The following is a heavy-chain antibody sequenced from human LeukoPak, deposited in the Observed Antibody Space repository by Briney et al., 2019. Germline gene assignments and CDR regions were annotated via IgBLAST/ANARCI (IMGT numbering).Heavy chain of an antibody. D-gene: IGHD1-1*01. CDR2: IWYDGSNK. J-gene: IGHJ4*02. CDR1: GFTFSSYG. Sequence: GGSLRLSCAASGFTFSSYGMHWVRQAPGKGLEWVAAIWYDGSNKYYADSVKGRFTISRDNSKNTLYLQMNSLRAEDTAVYYCARARWNGVYYFDYWGQGTLVTVSS. V-gene: IGHV3-33*01. CDR3: ARARWNGVYYFDY.